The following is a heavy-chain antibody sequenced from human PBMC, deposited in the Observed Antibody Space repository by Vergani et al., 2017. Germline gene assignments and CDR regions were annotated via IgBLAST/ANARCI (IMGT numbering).Heavy chain of an antibody. J-gene: IGHJ5*02. CDR2: ISYDGSNK. CDR3: AKGDQNNWFDP. D-gene: IGHD2-2*01. CDR1: GFTFSIYA. Sequence: QVQLVESGGGVVQPGWSLRLSCAASGFTFSIYAMPWVRQAPGKGLEWVAVISYDGSNKYYADSVKGRFTISRDNSKHTRYLQMNSLRAEDTSVYYCAKGDQNNWFDPWGQGTLVTVSS. V-gene: IGHV3-30*18.